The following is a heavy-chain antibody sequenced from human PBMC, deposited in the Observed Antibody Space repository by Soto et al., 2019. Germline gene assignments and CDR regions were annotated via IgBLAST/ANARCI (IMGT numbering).Heavy chain of an antibody. Sequence: ASETLSLTCAVSSFSISSGYYWGWVRQPPGKGLEWIGSIYHSGTTNYSPSLKSRVTISIDTSKNQFSLTLRSVTAADAAVYYCARVWWSGYYTAGHYYGMDVWGQGTTVTVSS. CDR1: SFSISSGYY. V-gene: IGHV4-38-2*01. CDR2: IYHSGTT. J-gene: IGHJ6*02. D-gene: IGHD3-3*01. CDR3: ARVWWSGYYTAGHYYGMDV.